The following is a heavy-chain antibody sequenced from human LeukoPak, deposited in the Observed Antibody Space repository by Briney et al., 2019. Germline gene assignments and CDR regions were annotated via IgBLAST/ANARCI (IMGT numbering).Heavy chain of an antibody. CDR3: AREMTTVVLDAFDI. CDR2: IWYDGSKK. CDR1: GFTFSSYG. Sequence: PGRSLRLSCAASGFTFSSYGMHGVRQAPGKGLEGVAVIWYDGSKKDYADSVNCRFTISRDNSKNPLYLQLNSPRAEDTAVSYCAREMTTVVLDAFDIWGQGTMVTVSS. D-gene: IGHD4-23*01. V-gene: IGHV3-33*01. J-gene: IGHJ3*02.